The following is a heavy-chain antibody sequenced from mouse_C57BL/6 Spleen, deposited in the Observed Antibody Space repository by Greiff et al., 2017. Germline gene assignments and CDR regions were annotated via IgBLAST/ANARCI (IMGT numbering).Heavy chain of an antibody. V-gene: IGHV1-22*01. J-gene: IGHJ3*01. CDR1: GYTFTDYN. D-gene: IGHD2-4*01. Sequence: EVQLQQSGPELVKPGASVKMSCKASGYTFTDYNMNWVKQSPGKSLEWIGYINPNNGGTSYNQKFKGKATLTVNKSSSTAYMELRSLTSEDSAVXYCAREDYGGGAWFAYWGQGTLVTVSA. CDR3: AREDYGGGAWFAY. CDR2: INPNNGGT.